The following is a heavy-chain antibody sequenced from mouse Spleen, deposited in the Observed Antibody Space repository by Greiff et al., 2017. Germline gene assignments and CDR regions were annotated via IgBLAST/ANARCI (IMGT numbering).Heavy chain of an antibody. V-gene: IGHV1-69*01. CDR2: IDPSDSYT. CDR3: ARLDWDAFAY. D-gene: IGHD4-1*01. J-gene: IGHJ3*01. CDR1: GYTFTSYW. Sequence: VKLMESGAELVMPGASVKLSCKASGYTFTSYWMHWVKQRPGQGLEWIGEIDPSDSYTNYNQKFKGKATLTVDKSSSTAYMQLSSLTSEDSAVYYCARLDWDAFAYWGQGTLVTVSA.